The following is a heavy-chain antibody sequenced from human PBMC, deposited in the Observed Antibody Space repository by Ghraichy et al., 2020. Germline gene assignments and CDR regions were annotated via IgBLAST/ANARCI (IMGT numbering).Heavy chain of an antibody. J-gene: IGHJ4*02. V-gene: IGHV3-30-3*01. CDR3: ANTDRGDY. D-gene: IGHD3-16*01. CDR1: GFTFRSYS. CDR2: ISYDGSNK. Sequence: GESLNISCAASGFTFRSYSMHWVRQAPGKGLEWVAVISYDGSNKYYADSVKGRFTISRDNSKNALYLQMDSLRAEDTAVYYCANTDRGDYWGQGTLVTVSS.